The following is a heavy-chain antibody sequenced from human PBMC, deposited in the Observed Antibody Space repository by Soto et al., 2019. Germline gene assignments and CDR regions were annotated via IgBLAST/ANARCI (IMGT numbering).Heavy chain of an antibody. CDR2: ISSSSSYI. Sequence: GGSLRLSCAASGFTFSSYAMSWVRQAPGKGLEWVSSISSSSSYIYYADSVKGRFTISRDSAKNSLYLQMNSLRAEDTAVYYCARETVGQPWGQGTLVTVSS. D-gene: IGHD4-17*01. CDR3: ARETVGQP. CDR1: GFTFSSYA. V-gene: IGHV3-21*01. J-gene: IGHJ4*02.